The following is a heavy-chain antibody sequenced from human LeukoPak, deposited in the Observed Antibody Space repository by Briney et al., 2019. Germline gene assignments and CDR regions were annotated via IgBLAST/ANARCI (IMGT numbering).Heavy chain of an antibody. V-gene: IGHV3-48*01. J-gene: IGHJ4*02. Sequence: GGSLRLSCAASGFIFSSYAMNWVRQAPGKGLEWVSYVSASGSNIYYLDAVKGRFTVSRDNAMNSLFLQMNRPGVEDTAIYYCARVKGTYFDFWGQGTLVTVSS. CDR3: ARVKGTYFDF. CDR2: VSASGSNI. CDR1: GFIFSSYA. D-gene: IGHD1-1*01.